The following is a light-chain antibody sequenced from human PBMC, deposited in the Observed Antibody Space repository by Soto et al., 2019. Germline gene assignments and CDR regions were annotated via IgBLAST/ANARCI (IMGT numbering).Light chain of an antibody. V-gene: IGKV1-39*01. J-gene: IGKJ1*01. CDR2: AAS. Sequence: DIQMTQSPSSLSASVGDRVTITCRASQSISSYLNWYQQKPGQAPKLLIYAASSLQSGVPSRFSGSGSGTDFTLTISSLQAEDVATYYCQQSYSTPWTFGQGTKVEIK. CDR3: QQSYSTPWT. CDR1: QSISSY.